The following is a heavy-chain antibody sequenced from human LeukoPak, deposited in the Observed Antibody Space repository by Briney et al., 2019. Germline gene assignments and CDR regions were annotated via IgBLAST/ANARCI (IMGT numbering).Heavy chain of an antibody. D-gene: IGHD1-26*01. V-gene: IGHV1-18*01. CDR2: ISAYNGNT. CDR1: GYTFTNYG. CDR3: ARSQVGDY. Sequence: ASVKVSCKASGYTFTNYGISWVRQAPGQGLEWMGWISAYNGNTNYAQKFQGRVTMTRDTSISTAYMELSRLRSDDTAVYYCARSQVGDYWGQGTLVTVSS. J-gene: IGHJ4*02.